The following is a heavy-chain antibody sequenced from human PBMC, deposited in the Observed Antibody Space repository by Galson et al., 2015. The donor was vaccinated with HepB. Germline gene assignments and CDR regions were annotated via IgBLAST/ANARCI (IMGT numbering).Heavy chain of an antibody. CDR3: ASIDFWSGTDDY. Sequence: SLRLSCAASGFTFSSYAMSWVRQAPGKGLEWVAVISYDGSNKYYADSVKGRFTISRDNSKNTLYLQMNSLRAEDTAVYYCASIDFWSGTDDYWGQGTLVTVSS. CDR2: ISYDGSNK. CDR1: GFTFSSYA. D-gene: IGHD3-3*01. J-gene: IGHJ4*02. V-gene: IGHV3-30*03.